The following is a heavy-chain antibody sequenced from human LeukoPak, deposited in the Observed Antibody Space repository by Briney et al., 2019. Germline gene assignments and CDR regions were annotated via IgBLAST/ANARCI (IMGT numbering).Heavy chain of an antibody. J-gene: IGHJ4*02. CDR3: AKEGYRYGYAIDY. CDR1: GLTFSTYA. CDR2: ISGSGGST. V-gene: IGHV3-23*01. Sequence: GGSLRLSCAASGLTFSTYAMSWVRQAPGKGLGWVSAISGSGGSTYYADSVKGRFTISRDNSKNTLYLQMNSLRAEDTAVYYCAKEGYRYGYAIDYWGQGTLVTVSS. D-gene: IGHD5-18*01.